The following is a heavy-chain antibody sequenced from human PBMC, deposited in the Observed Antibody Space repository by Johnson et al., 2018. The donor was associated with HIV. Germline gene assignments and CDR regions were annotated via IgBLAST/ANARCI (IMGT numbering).Heavy chain of an antibody. Sequence: VQLMESGGGVVKPGRSLRLSCAASGFTFSSYWMHWVRQAPGKGLVWVSRINSDGRNTNYADAVKGRFSISRNNYKNTLYLQMNSLRAEDTAVYYCAKDITVQAIWGQGTMVTVSS. V-gene: IGHV3-74*01. CDR1: GFTFSSYW. J-gene: IGHJ3*02. CDR3: AKDITVQAI. CDR2: INSDGRNT.